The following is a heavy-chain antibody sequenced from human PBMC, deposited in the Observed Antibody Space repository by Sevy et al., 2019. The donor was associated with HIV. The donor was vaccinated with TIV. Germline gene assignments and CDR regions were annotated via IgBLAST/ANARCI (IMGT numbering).Heavy chain of an antibody. D-gene: IGHD6-19*01. CDR3: VSLFLSYRSGWSYFDY. J-gene: IGHJ4*02. CDR1: GFTVNDKY. V-gene: IGHV3-66*02. CDR2: IFSSGST. Sequence: GGSLRLSCAISGFTVNDKYIIWVRQAPGKGLEWVSVIFSSGSTYYADSAKGRFIISRDNSKNTVYLQMNSLRAEDMAVYYCVSLFLSYRSGWSYFDYWGQGTLVTVSS.